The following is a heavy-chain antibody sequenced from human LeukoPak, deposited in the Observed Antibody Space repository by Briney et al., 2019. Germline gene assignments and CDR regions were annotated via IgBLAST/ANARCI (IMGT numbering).Heavy chain of an antibody. CDR1: GYTFTSYD. D-gene: IGHD3-22*01. CDR2: ISAYNGNT. J-gene: IGHJ4*02. CDR3: ARVFSDDSSGYYYSIEYYFGY. Sequence: GASVKVSCKASGYTFTSYDINWVRQAPGQGLEWMGWISAYNGNTNYAQKLQGRVTMTTDTSTSTAYMELRSLRSDDTAVYYCARVFSDDSSGYYYSIEYYFGYWGQGTLVTVSS. V-gene: IGHV1-18*01.